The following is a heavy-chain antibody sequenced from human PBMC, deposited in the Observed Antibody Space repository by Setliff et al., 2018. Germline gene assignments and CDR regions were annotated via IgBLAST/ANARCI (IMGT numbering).Heavy chain of an antibody. J-gene: IGHJ6*03. CDR2: TIPMFGST. CDR1: GDTFRSYG. CDR3: AREGVDTRSSTDYRYYMDV. V-gene: IGHV1-69*05. D-gene: IGHD5-18*01. Sequence: SVKVSCKASGDTFRSYGISWVRQAPGQGLEWMGGTIPMFGSTNYAQKFQDRVTIITDESTSTAYMELSSLRTEDTAVYYCAREGVDTRSSTDYRYYMDVWGKGTTVTVSS.